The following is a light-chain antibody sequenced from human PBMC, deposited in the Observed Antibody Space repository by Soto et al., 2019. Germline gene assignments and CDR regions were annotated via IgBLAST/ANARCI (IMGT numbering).Light chain of an antibody. Sequence: DIQMTQSPSSLSASVGDRVTISCRASQTINTYVNWYLQKPGKAPKLLIYAASSLHSGVPSRFSGSGSGTYSTIPISSLQPEDFATYYCQQSFSTPRTFGQGTKVEIK. CDR2: AAS. CDR3: QQSFSTPRT. CDR1: QTINTY. J-gene: IGKJ1*01. V-gene: IGKV1-39*01.